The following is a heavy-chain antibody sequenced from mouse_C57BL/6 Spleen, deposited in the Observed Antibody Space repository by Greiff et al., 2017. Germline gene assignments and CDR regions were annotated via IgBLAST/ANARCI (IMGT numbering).Heavy chain of an antibody. D-gene: IGHD1-1*02. Sequence: VQLQQSGAELVRPGTSVKVSCKASGYAFTNYLIEWVKQRPGQGLEWIGVINPGSGGTNYNEKFKGKATLTADKSSSTAYMQLSSLTSEDSAVYFCARYYDSYAMDYWGQGTSVTVSS. CDR1: GYAFTNYL. J-gene: IGHJ4*01. CDR3: ARYYDSYAMDY. V-gene: IGHV1-54*01. CDR2: INPGSGGT.